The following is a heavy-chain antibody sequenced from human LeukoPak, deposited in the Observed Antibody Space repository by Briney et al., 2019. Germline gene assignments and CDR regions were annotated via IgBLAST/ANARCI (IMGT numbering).Heavy chain of an antibody. V-gene: IGHV1-69*04. Sequence: ASVKVSCKASGGTFSSYAISWVRQAPGQGLEWMGRIIPILGIANYAQKFQGRVTITADKSTSTAYMELSSLRSEDTAVYYCASGWFEELADIKDYYGMDVWGQGTTVTVSS. CDR3: ASGWFEELADIKDYYGMDV. D-gene: IGHD3-10*01. CDR1: GGTFSSYA. CDR2: IIPILGIA. J-gene: IGHJ6*02.